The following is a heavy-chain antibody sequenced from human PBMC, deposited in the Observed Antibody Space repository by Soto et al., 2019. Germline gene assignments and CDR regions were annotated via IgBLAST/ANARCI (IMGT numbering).Heavy chain of an antibody. CDR2: MNPNSGNT. J-gene: IGHJ4*02. CDR1: GYALTSSG. V-gene: IGHV1-8*02. D-gene: IGHD6-19*01. Sequence: ASVKVSSKAPGYALTSSGISWLRQAPGQGLEWMGWMNPNSGNTGYAQKFQGRVTMTRNTSITTAYMELSSLRSEDTAVYYCARERTVAGNDYWGQGTLVTVSS. CDR3: ARERTVAGNDY.